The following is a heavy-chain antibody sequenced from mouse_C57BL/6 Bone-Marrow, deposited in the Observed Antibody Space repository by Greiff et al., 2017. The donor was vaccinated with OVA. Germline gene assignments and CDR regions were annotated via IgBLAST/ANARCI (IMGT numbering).Heavy chain of an antibody. J-gene: IGHJ1*03. CDR2: INPNYGTT. V-gene: IGHV1-39*01. D-gene: IGHD6-1*01. Sequence: VQLKQSGPELVKPGASVKISCKASGYSFTDYNMNWVKQSNGKSLEWIGVINPNYGTTSYNQKFKGKATLTVDQSSSTAYMQLNSLTSEDSAVYYGARRRLSLSYWYFEVWGTGTTVTVSS. CDR1: GYSFTDYN. CDR3: ARRRLSLSYWYFEV.